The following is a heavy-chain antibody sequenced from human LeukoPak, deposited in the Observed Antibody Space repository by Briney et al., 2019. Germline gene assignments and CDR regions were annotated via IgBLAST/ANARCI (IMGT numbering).Heavy chain of an antibody. CDR2: LRGNGET. V-gene: IGHV3-23*01. J-gene: IGHJ4*02. D-gene: IGHD3-3*01. CDR1: GFTFSSYA. CDR3: AKASWVSSDDAVW. Sequence: GGSLRLSCAASGFTFSSYAMSWVRQAPARGREWVASLRGNGETFYADSVKGRCTLFRDVSTNTVYLQLNNLSVEDTAVYYCAKASWVSSDDAVWWGQGTLVTVSS.